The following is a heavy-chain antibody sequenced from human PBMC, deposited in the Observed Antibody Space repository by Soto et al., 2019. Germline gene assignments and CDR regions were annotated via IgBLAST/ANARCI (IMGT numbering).Heavy chain of an antibody. V-gene: IGHV4-59*01. Sequence: LSLTCTVSGGSMRNYFWTWIRQPPGKGLEWIGYIHYSGTTSFFPSYNPSLRSRVTISEDTSKNQFSLKLLSVTTADTAVYFCAAGEASSRNLAPYYLDFWGQGALVTVSS. CDR3: AAGEASSRNLAPYYLDF. D-gene: IGHD6-13*01. J-gene: IGHJ4*02. CDR1: GGSMRNYF. CDR2: IHYSGTT.